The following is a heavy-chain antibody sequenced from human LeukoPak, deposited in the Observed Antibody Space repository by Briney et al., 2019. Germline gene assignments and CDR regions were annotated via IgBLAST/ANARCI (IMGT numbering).Heavy chain of an antibody. V-gene: IGHV5-51*01. D-gene: IGHD6-19*01. CDR1: GYSFTSYW. J-gene: IGHJ3*02. CDR3: ARPPRTGYSSVLDAFDI. CDR2: IYPGDSDT. Sequence: GESLKISCKGSGYSFTSYWIGWVRQMPGKGLEWMGIIYPGDSDTRYSPSFQGQVTISADKSISTAYLQWSSLKASDTAMYYCARPPRTGYSSVLDAFDIWGQGTMVTVSS.